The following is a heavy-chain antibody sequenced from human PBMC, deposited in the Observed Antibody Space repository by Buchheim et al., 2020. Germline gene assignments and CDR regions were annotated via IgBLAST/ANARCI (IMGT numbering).Heavy chain of an antibody. CDR3: ANRRDYFDY. V-gene: IGHV3-23*01. CDR1: GLTFSTYA. Sequence: EVQLLESGGGLVQPGGSLRLSCAASGLTFSTYAMSWVRQAPGKGLECVSAISAGGGNTYYADYVKGRFTISRDNSKHTVYLQMNSLRAEDTAAYYCANRRDYFDYWGQGTL. CDR2: ISAGGGNT. J-gene: IGHJ4*02.